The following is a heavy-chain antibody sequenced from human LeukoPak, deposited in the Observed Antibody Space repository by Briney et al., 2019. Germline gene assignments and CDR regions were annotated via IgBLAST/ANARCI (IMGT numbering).Heavy chain of an antibody. Sequence: GGSLRLSCAASGFTFDDYAMPWVRQAPGKGLEWVSGISWNSGSIGYADSVKGRFTISRDNAKNSLYLQMNGLRAEDTALYYCAKVSSSSWYLGWFDPWGQGTLVTVSS. CDR3: AKVSSSSWYLGWFDP. CDR2: ISWNSGSI. CDR1: GFTFDDYA. D-gene: IGHD6-13*01. J-gene: IGHJ5*02. V-gene: IGHV3-9*01.